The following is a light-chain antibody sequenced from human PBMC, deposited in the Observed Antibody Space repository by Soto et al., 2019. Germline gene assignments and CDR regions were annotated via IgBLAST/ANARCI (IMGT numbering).Light chain of an antibody. CDR3: QQYDTSPFT. V-gene: IGKV3-20*01. J-gene: IGKJ3*01. CDR1: QSVYSNY. CDR2: GAS. Sequence: EIVLTQSPGTLSLSPGERATLSCRASQSVYSNYLAWYQQKPGQTPRLLIYGASSRATGIPDRFSGSGSGTDFTLTISRLETGDFAVYYCQQYDTSPFTFGPGTKVDVK.